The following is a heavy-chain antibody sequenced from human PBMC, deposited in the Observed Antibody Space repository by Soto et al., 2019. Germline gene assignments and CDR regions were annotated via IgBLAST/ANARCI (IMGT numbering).Heavy chain of an antibody. CDR3: AKDLYYYYYGMDV. J-gene: IGHJ6*02. CDR1: GFTFSSYA. V-gene: IGHV3-23*01. Sequence: GGSLRLSCAASGFTFSSYAMSWVRQAPGKGLEWVSAISGSGGSTYYADSVKGRFTISRDNSKNTLYLQVNSLRAEDTAVYYCAKDLYYYYYGMDVWGQGTTVTVSS. CDR2: ISGSGGST.